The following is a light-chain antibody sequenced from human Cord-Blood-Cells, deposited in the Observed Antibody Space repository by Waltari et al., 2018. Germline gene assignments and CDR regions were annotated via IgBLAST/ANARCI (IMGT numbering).Light chain of an antibody. CDR2: EGS. V-gene: IGLV2-23*01. J-gene: IGLJ3*02. Sequence: QSALTQPASVSGSPGQSITISCTGTSSDVGSYNLVSWYQQHPVNARKLMIYEGSKRPSGVSNRFSGSKSCNTASLTISGLQAEDEADYYCCSYAGSSTWVFGGGTKLTVL. CDR3: CSYAGSSTWV. CDR1: SSDVGSYNL.